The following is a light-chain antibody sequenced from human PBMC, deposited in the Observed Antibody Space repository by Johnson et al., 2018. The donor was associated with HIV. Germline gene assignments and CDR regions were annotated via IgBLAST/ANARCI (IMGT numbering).Light chain of an antibody. V-gene: IGLV1-51*01. CDR3: GTWDTSLSSYV. Sequence: QSMLTQSPSVSAAPGQKVTISCSGSSSNIGNNYVSWYQQLPGTAPKLLIYDNNNRPSGIPDRFSGSKSGTSATLGITGLQTGDEADYYCGTWDTSLSSYVFGTGTKVTVL. CDR1: SSNIGNNY. CDR2: DNN. J-gene: IGLJ1*01.